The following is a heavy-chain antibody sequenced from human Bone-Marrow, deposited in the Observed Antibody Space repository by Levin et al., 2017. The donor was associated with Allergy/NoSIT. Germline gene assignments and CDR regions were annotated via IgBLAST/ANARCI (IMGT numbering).Heavy chain of an antibody. V-gene: IGHV3-64*01. Sequence: GGSLRLSCAASGFTFSSYAMHWVRQAPGKGLEYVSAISSNGGSTYYANSVKGRFTISRDNSKNTLYLQMGSLRAEDMAVYYCARLCTGGSGSYYNWFDPWGQGTLVTVSS. CDR2: ISSNGGST. D-gene: IGHD3-10*01. J-gene: IGHJ5*02. CDR3: ARLCTGGSGSYYNWFDP. CDR1: GFTFSSYA.